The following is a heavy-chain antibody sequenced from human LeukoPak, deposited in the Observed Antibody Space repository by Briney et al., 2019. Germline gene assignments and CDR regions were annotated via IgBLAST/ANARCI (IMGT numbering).Heavy chain of an antibody. CDR2: ISGSGGST. Sequence: GGSLRLSCAGSGFTFSSYGMSWVRQAPGKGLEWVSAISGSGGSTYYADSVKGRFTISRHNSKNTLYLQMNSLRAEDTAVYYCAKAGTAMVTGFSHVDYWGQGTLVTVSS. V-gene: IGHV3-23*01. D-gene: IGHD5-18*01. J-gene: IGHJ4*02. CDR3: AKAGTAMVTGFSHVDY. CDR1: GFTFSSYG.